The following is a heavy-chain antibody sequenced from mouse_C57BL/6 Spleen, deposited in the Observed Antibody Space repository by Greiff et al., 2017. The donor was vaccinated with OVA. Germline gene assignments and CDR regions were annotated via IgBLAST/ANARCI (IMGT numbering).Heavy chain of an antibody. CDR3: ARRHYYGSYYYAMDY. CDR1: GYAFTNYL. CDR2: INPGSGGT. Sequence: VQRVESGAELVRPGTSVKVSCKASGYAFTNYLIEWVKQRPGQGLEWIGVINPGSGGTNYNEKFKGKATLTADKSSSTAYMQLSSLTSEDSAVYFCARRHYYGSYYYAMDYWGQGTSVTVSS. D-gene: IGHD1-1*01. J-gene: IGHJ4*01. V-gene: IGHV1-54*01.